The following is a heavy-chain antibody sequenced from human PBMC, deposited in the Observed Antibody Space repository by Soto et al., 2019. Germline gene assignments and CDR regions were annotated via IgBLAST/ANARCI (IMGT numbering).Heavy chain of an antibody. J-gene: IGHJ4*02. CDR2: IHTGGKT. CDR1: GLTVTRNY. CDR3: ATGGSKRVRGAIVEVFHLEF. D-gene: IGHD3-10*01. Sequence: ELQLVESGGGLIQPGGSLRLSCAASGLTVTRNYMTWVRLAPGKGLECVSTIHTGGKTFYTDSVKGRFTVSGDASKNTVDLQMNTLSVEDTALYYCATGGSKRVRGAIVEVFHLEFWGRGTVVTVSS. V-gene: IGHV3-53*02.